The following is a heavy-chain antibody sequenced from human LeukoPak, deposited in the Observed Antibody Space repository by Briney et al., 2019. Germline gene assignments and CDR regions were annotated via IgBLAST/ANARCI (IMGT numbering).Heavy chain of an antibody. CDR3: TRDTIGSLDY. J-gene: IGHJ4*02. D-gene: IGHD1-26*01. V-gene: IGHV3-7*01. CDR2: IKQDGSTK. CDR1: GFTFANSW. Sequence: PGGSLRLSCAASGFTFANSWMAWVRQAPGKGLEWVANIKQDGSTKHYADSLQGRFTISRDNPKNSLFLQMNNLRADDTAIYYCTRDTIGSLDYWGQGILVTVAS.